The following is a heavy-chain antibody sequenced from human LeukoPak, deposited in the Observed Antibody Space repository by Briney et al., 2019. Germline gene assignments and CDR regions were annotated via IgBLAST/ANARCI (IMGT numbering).Heavy chain of an antibody. V-gene: IGHV1-18*01. CDR3: ACSVTTQFQGDY. CDR2: ISAYNGNT. D-gene: IGHD4-17*01. J-gene: IGHJ4*02. CDR1: GYTFTSYG. Sequence: ASVKVSCKASGYTFTSYGISWVRQAPGQGLEWMGWISAYNGNTYYAQKLQGRVTMTTDTSASTAYMELSSLRSEDTAVYYCACSVTTQFQGDYWGQGTLVTVSS.